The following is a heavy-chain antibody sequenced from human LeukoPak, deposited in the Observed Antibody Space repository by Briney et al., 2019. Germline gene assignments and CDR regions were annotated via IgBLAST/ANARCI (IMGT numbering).Heavy chain of an antibody. CDR3: VRETPSSGYFDY. Sequence: SETLSLTCTVSGGYISPYYWSWIRQPPGKGLEWIAYIYYSGTTKYNPSLRSRATISVDTSKNQFSLKLTSVTAADTAVYYCVRETPSSGYFDYWGQGTLVTDSS. D-gene: IGHD3-3*01. CDR2: IYYSGTT. J-gene: IGHJ4*02. CDR1: GGYISPYY. V-gene: IGHV4-59*01.